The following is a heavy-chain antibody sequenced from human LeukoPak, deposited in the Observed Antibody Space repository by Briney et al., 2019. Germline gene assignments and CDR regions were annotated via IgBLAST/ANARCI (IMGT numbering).Heavy chain of an antibody. J-gene: IGHJ4*02. D-gene: IGHD6-13*01. CDR2: ISRNSGSI. CDR3: AKDWAAAGRFDY. Sequence: PGGSLRLSCAASRFTFDDYAMHWVRHAPGKGLEWVSGISRNSGSIGYADSVKGRFTISRDNAKNSLYLQMNSLRAEDTALYYCAKDWAAAGRFDYWGQGTLVTVSS. V-gene: IGHV3-9*01. CDR1: RFTFDDYA.